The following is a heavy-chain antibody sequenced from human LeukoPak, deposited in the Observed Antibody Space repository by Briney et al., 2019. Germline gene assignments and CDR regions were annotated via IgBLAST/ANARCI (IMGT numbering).Heavy chain of an antibody. Sequence: PSETLSLTCTVSGGSASSYYWSWIRQPPGKGLEWIGYSYYRGNTNYNPSLKSRVTISVDTSKDQFSLRLSSVTAADTAMYYCARHRFPGYSSSWYESPRESHYYFDLWGRGTLVTVSS. CDR2: SYYRGNT. CDR1: GGSASSYY. J-gene: IGHJ2*01. D-gene: IGHD6-13*01. V-gene: IGHV4-59*08. CDR3: ARHRFPGYSSSWYESPRESHYYFDL.